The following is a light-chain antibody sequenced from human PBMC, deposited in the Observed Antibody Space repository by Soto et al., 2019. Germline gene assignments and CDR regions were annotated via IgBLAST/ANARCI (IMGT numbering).Light chain of an antibody. CDR3: QQYGDSRV. CDR1: QSVTDNY. V-gene: IGKV3-20*01. Sequence: DSVLTQSPGTLSSSPGERATLFCRASQSVTDNYLAWYQHKPGQPPRLLIYAASSRATGIPDRFSGSVSGTDFTLTISRLEPEDFAVYYCQQYGDSRVFGPGTKVDI. CDR2: AAS. J-gene: IGKJ3*01.